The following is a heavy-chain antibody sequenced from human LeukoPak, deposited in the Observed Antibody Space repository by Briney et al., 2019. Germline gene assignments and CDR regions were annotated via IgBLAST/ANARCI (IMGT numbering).Heavy chain of an antibody. J-gene: IGHJ5*02. CDR2: ISAYNGNT. V-gene: IGHV1-18*01. CDR3: ARGGYCSSTSCQEWFDP. D-gene: IGHD2-2*01. CDR1: GYTFTSYG. Sequence: ASVKVSCKASGYTFTSYGISWVRQAPGQGLEWMGWISAYNGNTNYAQKLQGRVTMTTDTSTSTAYMELRSLRSDDTAVYYCARGGYCSSTSCQEWFDPWGQGTLVTVSS.